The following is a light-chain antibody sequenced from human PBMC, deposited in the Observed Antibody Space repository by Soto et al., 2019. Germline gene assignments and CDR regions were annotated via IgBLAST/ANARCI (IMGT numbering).Light chain of an antibody. CDR3: QQYGGSPIT. V-gene: IGKV3-20*01. J-gene: IGKJ5*01. CDR1: QSVSSNY. CDR2: GAS. Sequence: EAVLTQSPGTLSLSPGERATLSCRARQSVSSNYVAWYQQKPGQPPRLLIYGASSRATGIPDRFSGSGSGTDFILTISRLEPEDLAVYYCQQYGGSPITFGQGTRLEMK.